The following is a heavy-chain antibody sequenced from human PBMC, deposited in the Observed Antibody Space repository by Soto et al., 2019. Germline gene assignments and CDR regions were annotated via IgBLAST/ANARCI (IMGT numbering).Heavy chain of an antibody. V-gene: IGHV1-3*01. D-gene: IGHD6-19*01. CDR2: INAGNGNT. CDR3: ARERVAGTEMDYYYYGMDV. J-gene: IGHJ6*02. Sequence: SVKVSCKASGYTFTSYAMHWVRQAPVQRLEWMGWINAGNGNTKYSQKFQGRVTITRDTSASTAYMELSSLRSEDTAVYYCARERVAGTEMDYYYYGMDVWGQGTTVTVSS. CDR1: GYTFTSYA.